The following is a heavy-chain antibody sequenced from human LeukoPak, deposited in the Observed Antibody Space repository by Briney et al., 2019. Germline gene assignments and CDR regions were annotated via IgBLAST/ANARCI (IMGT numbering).Heavy chain of an antibody. CDR3: AREVVSRISSWYYFDY. J-gene: IGHJ4*02. CDR2: TYYRSKWYN. CDR1: GDSVSSNSAA. V-gene: IGHV6-1*01. D-gene: IGHD6-13*01. Sequence: SQTLSLTCAISGDSVSSNSAAWNWIRQSPSRGLQWLGRTYYRSKWYNDYTVSVKSRITINPDTSKNQFSLQLNSVTPEDTAVYYCAREVVSRISSWYYFDYWGQGTLVTVSP.